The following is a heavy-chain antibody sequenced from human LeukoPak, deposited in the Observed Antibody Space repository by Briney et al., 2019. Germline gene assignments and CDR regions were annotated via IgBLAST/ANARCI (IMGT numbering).Heavy chain of an antibody. V-gene: IGHV3-74*01. J-gene: IGHJ4*02. CDR2: VNSDGSIT. Sequence: SGGSLRLSCAASEFTFSSYWMHWVRQAPGKGLEWVSRVNSDGSITTYADSVKGRFTISRDNAKNTLYLQMNSLRAEDTAVYYCVRSGQQPFDSWGQGTLVTVSS. D-gene: IGHD6-13*01. CDR1: EFTFSSYW. CDR3: VRSGQQPFDS.